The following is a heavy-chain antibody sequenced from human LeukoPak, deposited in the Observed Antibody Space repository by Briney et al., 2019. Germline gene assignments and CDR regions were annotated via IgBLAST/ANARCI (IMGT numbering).Heavy chain of an antibody. CDR3: ARHGFHCSGGSCYSPFDY. Sequence: SETLSLTCAVYGGSFSGYYWSWIRQPPGKGLEWIGEINHSGSTNYNPSLKSRVTISVDTSKNQFSLKLSSVTAADTAVYYCARHGFHCSGGSCYSPFDYWGQGTLVTVSS. CDR2: INHSGST. D-gene: IGHD2-15*01. CDR1: GGSFSGYY. V-gene: IGHV4-34*01. J-gene: IGHJ4*02.